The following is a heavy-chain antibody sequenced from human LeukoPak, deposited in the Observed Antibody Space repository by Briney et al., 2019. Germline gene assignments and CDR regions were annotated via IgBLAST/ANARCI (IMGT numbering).Heavy chain of an antibody. J-gene: IGHJ4*02. D-gene: IGHD2-8*01. Sequence: GGSLRLSCAASGFTFSTYWMQWVRQAPGEGLVWVSRINGDGSDTIYADSVKGRFTISRDNAKNTLYLQMNSLRADDTAVYYCARARYCTSGTCYSDYWGQGTLVTVSS. CDR1: GFTFSTYW. V-gene: IGHV3-74*01. CDR2: INGDGSDT. CDR3: ARARYCTSGTCYSDY.